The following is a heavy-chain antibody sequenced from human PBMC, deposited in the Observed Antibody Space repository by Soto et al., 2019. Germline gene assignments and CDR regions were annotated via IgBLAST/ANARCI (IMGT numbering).Heavy chain of an antibody. CDR3: ARGNHRWLQLWYFDL. CDR2: IIPIFGTA. J-gene: IGHJ2*01. V-gene: IGHV1-69*12. D-gene: IGHD5-12*01. CDR1: GGTFSSYT. Sequence: QVQLVQSGAEVKKPGSSVTVSCKASGGTFSSYTISWVRQAPGQGLEWMGGIIPIFGTANYAQKFQGRVPIPAAASTSTAYMELRSLRSEDPAVYYCARGNHRWLQLWYFDLWGRGTLVTVSS.